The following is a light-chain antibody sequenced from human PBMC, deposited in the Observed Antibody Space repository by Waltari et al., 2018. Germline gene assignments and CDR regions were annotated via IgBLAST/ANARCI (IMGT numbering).Light chain of an antibody. J-gene: IGKJ1*01. V-gene: IGKV3-20*01. CDR2: CAS. Sequence: EIVLTQSPATLSLSPGERATLSCRSSQSVSSTSLAWYQQKPGQSPRLLIHCASSRATGIPDRFSCSGSGTDFTLTISRLEPEDFAVYYCQQYLSSPWTFGQGTKVEIK. CDR3: QQYLSSPWT. CDR1: QSVSSTS.